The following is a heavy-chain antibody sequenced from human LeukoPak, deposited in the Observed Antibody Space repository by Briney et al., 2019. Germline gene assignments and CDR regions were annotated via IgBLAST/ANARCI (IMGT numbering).Heavy chain of an antibody. CDR1: GFTFSSYG. V-gene: IGHV3-33*01. Sequence: GGSLRLSCAASGFTFSSYGMHWVRQAPGKGLEWVAVIWYDGSNKYYADSVKGRFTISRDNSKNTLYLQMNSLRAEDTAVYYCARDGSGEYYFDYWGQGTLVTVSS. J-gene: IGHJ4*02. CDR2: IWYDGSNK. CDR3: ARDGSGEYYFDY. D-gene: IGHD2-15*01.